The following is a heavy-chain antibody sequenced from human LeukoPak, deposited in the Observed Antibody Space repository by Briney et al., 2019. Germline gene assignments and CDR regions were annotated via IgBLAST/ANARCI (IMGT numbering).Heavy chain of an antibody. V-gene: IGHV3-30*03. Sequence: GMSLRLSCAASGVTLSPYGMHWVRQAPGKGLEWVAVISYEGGTQHYADSVKGRFTISRDNAKNSLYLQMNSLRADDTAVYYCARLRSKYWFDPWGQGTLVTVSS. D-gene: IGHD4-11*01. CDR3: ARLRSKYWFDP. CDR1: GVTLSPYG. CDR2: ISYEGGTQ. J-gene: IGHJ5*02.